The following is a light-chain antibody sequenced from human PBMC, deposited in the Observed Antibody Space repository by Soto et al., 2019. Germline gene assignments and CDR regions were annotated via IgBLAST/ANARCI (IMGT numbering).Light chain of an antibody. Sequence: QSVLTQPPSASGAPGQRVTLSCSGSTSNIGRNYVYWYQQLPGTDPKLLIYMNHQRPSGVPDRFSGSESDTSASLAISGLRSEDEADSHCAGWDDSRSAWVFGGGTKLTVL. CDR3: AGWDDSRSAWV. V-gene: IGLV1-47*01. CDR1: TSNIGRNY. J-gene: IGLJ3*02. CDR2: MNH.